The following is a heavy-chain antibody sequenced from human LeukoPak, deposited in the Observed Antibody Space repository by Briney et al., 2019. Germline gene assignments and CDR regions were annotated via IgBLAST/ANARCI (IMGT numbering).Heavy chain of an antibody. CDR2: IYYSGST. D-gene: IGHD4-17*01. CDR3: ARDATYGDYPENWFDP. CDR1: GGSISSYY. J-gene: IGHJ5*02. V-gene: IGHV4-59*01. Sequence: SETPSLNCTVSGGSISSYYWSWIRQPPGKGLEWSGYIYYSGSTNYNPSLKSRVTISVDTSKNQLSLKLSSVTAADTAVYYCARDATYGDYPENWFDPWGQGTLVTDSS.